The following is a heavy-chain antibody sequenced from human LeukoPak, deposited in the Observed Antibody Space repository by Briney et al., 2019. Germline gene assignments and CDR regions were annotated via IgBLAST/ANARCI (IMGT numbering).Heavy chain of an antibody. J-gene: IGHJ4*02. Sequence: GGSLRLSCSASGFTVSSNYMSWVRQAPGKGLEWVSVIYSGGSTYYADSAKGRFTNSRDNTKNPLYLQMNSLRAEETAVYYCARSIAVAGTFDYWGQGTLVTVSS. V-gene: IGHV3-66*01. CDR1: GFTVSSNY. D-gene: IGHD6-19*01. CDR2: IYSGGST. CDR3: ARSIAVAGTFDY.